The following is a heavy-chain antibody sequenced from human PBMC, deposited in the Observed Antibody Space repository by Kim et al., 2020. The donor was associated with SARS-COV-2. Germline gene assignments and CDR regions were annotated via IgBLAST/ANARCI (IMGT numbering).Heavy chain of an antibody. D-gene: IGHD3-22*01. J-gene: IGHJ4*02. V-gene: IGHV3-30*04. CDR2: ISYDGSNK. CDR1: GFTFSSYA. CDR3: ARDLFTMIVVVIGY. Sequence: GGSLRLSCAASGFTFSSYAMHWVRQAPGKGLEWVAVISYDGSNKYYADSVKGRFTISRDNSKNTLYLQMNSLRAEDTAVYYCARDLFTMIVVVIGYWGQGTLVTVSA.